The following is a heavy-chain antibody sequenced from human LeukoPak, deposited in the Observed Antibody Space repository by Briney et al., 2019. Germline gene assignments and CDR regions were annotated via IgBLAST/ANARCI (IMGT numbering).Heavy chain of an antibody. Sequence: ASVKVSCKASGGTFSSYAISWVRQAPGQGVEWMGGSIPIFGTANYAQKFQGRVTITADESTSTAYMELSSLRSEDTAVYYCARNGPPNFEPRYTRWYYGMDVWGQGTTVTVSS. D-gene: IGHD2-2*02. CDR2: SIPIFGTA. V-gene: IGHV1-69*13. CDR1: GGTFSSYA. J-gene: IGHJ6*02. CDR3: ARNGPPNFEPRYTRWYYGMDV.